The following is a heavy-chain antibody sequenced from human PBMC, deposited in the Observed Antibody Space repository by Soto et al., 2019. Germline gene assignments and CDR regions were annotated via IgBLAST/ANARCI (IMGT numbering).Heavy chain of an antibody. D-gene: IGHD3-16*01. Sequence: QVQLVESGGGVVQPGASLRLSCAASGFMFKSFVMHWVRQAPGKGLEWVAFTSYDGNNKDYGDSVKGRFTVSRDNSQNTLHLQMDFLRPEDTALYYCARWGTTGGFDLWGEGTLVSVSS. CDR2: TSYDGNNK. J-gene: IGHJ4*02. V-gene: IGHV3-30*19. CDR1: GFMFKSFV. CDR3: ARWGTTGGFDL.